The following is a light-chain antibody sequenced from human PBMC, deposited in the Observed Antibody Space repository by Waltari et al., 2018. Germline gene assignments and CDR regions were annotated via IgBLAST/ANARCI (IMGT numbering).Light chain of an antibody. CDR3: HSHATSITSVI. CDR2: EGT. Sequence: QSALTQPASVSGSPGQSITISCTGTTSDVGNYNLVSWYQQHPGKAPNLIIYEGTKRPLGVANRFSGSKSGNTASLTISGLQADDEAEYYCHSHATSITSVIFGGGTKLTVI. J-gene: IGLJ2*01. V-gene: IGLV2-23*01. CDR1: TSDVGNYNL.